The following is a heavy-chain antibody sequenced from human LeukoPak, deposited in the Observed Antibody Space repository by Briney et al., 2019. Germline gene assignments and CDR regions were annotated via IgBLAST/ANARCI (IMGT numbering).Heavy chain of an antibody. V-gene: IGHV4-30-4*08. CDR1: GGSISSGDYY. Sequence: SETLSLTCTVSGGSISSGDYYWSWIRQPPGKGLEWIGYIYYSGSTYYNPSLKSRVTISVDTSENQFSLKLSSVTAADTAVYYCARVDDYSNLYYFDYWGQGTLVTVSS. D-gene: IGHD4-11*01. CDR2: IYYSGST. J-gene: IGHJ4*02. CDR3: ARVDDYSNLYYFDY.